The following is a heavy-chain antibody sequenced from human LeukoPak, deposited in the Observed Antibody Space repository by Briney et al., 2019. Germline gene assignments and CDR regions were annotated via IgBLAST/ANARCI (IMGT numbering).Heavy chain of an antibody. D-gene: IGHD3-10*01. J-gene: IGHJ6*02. CDR2: ISYDGSNK. CDR3: ARDYYGSGSYYLPSYYYYYGMDV. CDR1: GFTFSSYA. Sequence: GRSLRLSCAASGFTFSSYAMHWVRQAPGKGLEWVAVISYDGSNKYYADSVKGRFTISRDNSKNTLYLQMNSLRAEDTAVYYCARDYYGSGSYYLPSYYYYYGMDVWGQGTTVTVSS. V-gene: IGHV3-30-3*01.